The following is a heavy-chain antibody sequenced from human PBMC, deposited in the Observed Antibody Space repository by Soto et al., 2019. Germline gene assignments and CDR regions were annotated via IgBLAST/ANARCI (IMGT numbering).Heavy chain of an antibody. J-gene: IGHJ4*02. CDR2: TIPILDVA. Sequence: QVQLVQSGAEVKKPGSSVKVSCKASGGTFSTSTFTWVRQAPGQGLEWMGRTIPILDVADYAQDFQGRVTITAXKATXTXNMELNSLTSKDTAVYYCARDSPIGSTYSGYDAIDSWGQGTLVTVSS. V-gene: IGHV1-69*08. CDR1: GGTFSTST. D-gene: IGHD5-12*01. CDR3: ARDSPIGSTYSGYDAIDS.